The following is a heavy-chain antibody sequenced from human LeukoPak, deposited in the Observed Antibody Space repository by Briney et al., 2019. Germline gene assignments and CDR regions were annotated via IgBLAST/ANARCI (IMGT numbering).Heavy chain of an antibody. V-gene: IGHV1-24*01. CDR3: ATGLERVVVAATPFDY. D-gene: IGHD2-15*01. CDR1: GYTLTELS. CDR2: FDPEDGET. J-gene: IGHJ4*02. Sequence: ASVKVSCKVSGYTLTELSMHWVRQAPGKGLEWMGGFDPEDGETIYAQKFQGRVTMTEDTSTDTAYMELSSLRSEDTAAYYCATGLERVVVAATPFDYWGQGTLVTVSS.